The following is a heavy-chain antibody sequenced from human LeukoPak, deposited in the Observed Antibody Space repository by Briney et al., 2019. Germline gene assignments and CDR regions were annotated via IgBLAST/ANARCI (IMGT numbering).Heavy chain of an antibody. Sequence: GGSLRLSCAASGFTFGSYAVSWVRQAPGKGLEWVSSISSSSSSYIYYADSVKGRFTISRDNAKNSLYLQMNSLRAEDTAVYYCARDGCSSTSCYPVGLWGQGTLVTVSS. CDR1: GFTFGSYA. CDR2: ISSSSSSYI. D-gene: IGHD2-2*01. CDR3: ARDGCSSTSCYPVGL. V-gene: IGHV3-21*01. J-gene: IGHJ4*02.